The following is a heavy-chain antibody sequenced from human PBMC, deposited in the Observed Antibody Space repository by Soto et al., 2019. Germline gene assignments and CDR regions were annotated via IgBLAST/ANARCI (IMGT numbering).Heavy chain of an antibody. V-gene: IGHV1-69*06. Sequence: GXSGKVSCKAFVGSFSGYAISWVRQAPGQGLEWMGGIIPIFGTANYAQKFQGRVTITADKSTSTAYMELSSLRSEDTAVYYCARGSTYGDYVGYYYYGMDAWGQGDTVTVSS. D-gene: IGHD4-17*01. CDR3: ARGSTYGDYVGYYYYGMDA. CDR2: IIPIFGTA. CDR1: VGSFSGYA. J-gene: IGHJ6*02.